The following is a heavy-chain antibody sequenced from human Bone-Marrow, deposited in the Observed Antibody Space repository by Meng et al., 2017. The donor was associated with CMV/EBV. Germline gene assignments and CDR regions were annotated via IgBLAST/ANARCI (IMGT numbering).Heavy chain of an antibody. CDR1: GFTFSSYS. V-gene: IGHV3-21*03. D-gene: IGHD2-2*02. CDR3: TTGVCSSTSCYTYYYGMDV. CDR2: ISSSSSYI. J-gene: IGHJ6*02. Sequence: GGSLRLSCAASGFTFSSYSMNWVRQAPGKGLEWVSSISSSSSYIYYADSVKGRFTISRDNSKNTLDLQMNSLKTEDTAVYYCTTGVCSSTSCYTYYYGMDVWGQGTTVTVSS.